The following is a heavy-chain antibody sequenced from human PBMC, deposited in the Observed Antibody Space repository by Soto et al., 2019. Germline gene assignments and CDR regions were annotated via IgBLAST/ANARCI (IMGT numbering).Heavy chain of an antibody. J-gene: IGHJ6*02. Sequence: PSETLSLTCAVYGGSFSGYYWSWIRQPPGKGLEWIGEINHSGSTNYNPSLKSRVTISVDTSKNQFYLKLSSVTAADTAVYYCARGRLGTSFTMIARGHYYGMDVWGQGTTVTVSS. CDR1: GGSFSGYY. V-gene: IGHV4-34*01. CDR2: INHSGST. D-gene: IGHD3-22*01. CDR3: ARGRLGTSFTMIARGHYYGMDV.